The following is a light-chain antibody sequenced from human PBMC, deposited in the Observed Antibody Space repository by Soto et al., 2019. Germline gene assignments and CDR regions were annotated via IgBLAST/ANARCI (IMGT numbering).Light chain of an antibody. J-gene: IGLJ3*02. CDR3: SSFASGNTWV. CDR1: SSDVGAYNY. CDR2: EVT. V-gene: IGLV2-8*01. Sequence: QSALTQPPSASGSPGQSVTISCTGTSSDVGAYNYVSWYQQHAGKAPKLVIYEVTKRPSGVPDRFSGAKSANTASLTVSGLQAEDVADYYCSSFASGNTWVFGGGTKLTVL.